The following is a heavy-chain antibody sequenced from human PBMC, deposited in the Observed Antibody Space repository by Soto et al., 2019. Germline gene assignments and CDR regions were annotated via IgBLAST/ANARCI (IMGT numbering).Heavy chain of an antibody. CDR1: GGTFSSYA. CDR3: ARANSGSYSWYYYYGMDV. V-gene: IGHV1-69*01. Sequence: QVQLVKSGAEVKKPGSSVKVSGKASGGTFSSYAISWVRQAPGQGLEWMGGIIPIFGTANYAQKFQGRVTITADESTSTAYMELSSLRSEDTAVYYCARANSGSYSWYYYYGMDVWGQGPTVTVSS. D-gene: IGHD1-26*01. J-gene: IGHJ6*02. CDR2: IIPIFGTA.